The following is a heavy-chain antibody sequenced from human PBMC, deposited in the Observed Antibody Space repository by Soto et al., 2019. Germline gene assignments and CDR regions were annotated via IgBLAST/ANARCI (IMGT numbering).Heavy chain of an antibody. CDR3: ARAISLLAVVRGSAPDKYSLDS. CDR1: GGSFSGHY. Sequence: SETLSLTCAVYGGSFSGHYWSWIRQSPGKGLEWIGEINHSGSVNYNPSLKSRLTILVDTYKNQFSLKVSSVTAADTAVYYCARAISLLAVVRGSAPDKYSLDSWGQGTLVTVSS. CDR2: INHSGSV. J-gene: IGHJ4*02. D-gene: IGHD6-19*01. V-gene: IGHV4-34*01.